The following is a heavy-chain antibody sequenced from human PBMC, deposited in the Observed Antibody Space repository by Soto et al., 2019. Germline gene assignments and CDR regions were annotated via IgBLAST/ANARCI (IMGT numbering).Heavy chain of an antibody. Sequence: QVQLQESGPGLVKPSQTLSLACSVSGASISSGDYYWSWFRQHPGKGLEWIGYIYYNGGTYYNPSLKRRVSISVDTYKDQFFLELASVTAEDTAVYYCAIGHPSPWFYFAYWGQGTLVIVSS. CDR2: IYYNGGT. D-gene: IGHD3-10*01. CDR3: AIGHPSPWFYFAY. V-gene: IGHV4-31*03. J-gene: IGHJ4*02. CDR1: GASISSGDYY.